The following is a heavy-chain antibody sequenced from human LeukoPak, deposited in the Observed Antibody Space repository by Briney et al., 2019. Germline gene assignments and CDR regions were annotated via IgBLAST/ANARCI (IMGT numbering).Heavy chain of an antibody. J-gene: IGHJ4*02. CDR3: ARKDNWGYHFDY. V-gene: IGHV4-59*08. CDR2: IYYTGST. Sequence: SETLSLTCSISGGSISNKYWSWIRQPPGKGLEWIGYIYYTGSTSYNPSLKSRVTISLDKSKNQFSLKLTSVTAADTAVYYCARKDNWGYHFDYWGQGTLVTVSS. D-gene: IGHD7-27*01. CDR1: GGSISNKY.